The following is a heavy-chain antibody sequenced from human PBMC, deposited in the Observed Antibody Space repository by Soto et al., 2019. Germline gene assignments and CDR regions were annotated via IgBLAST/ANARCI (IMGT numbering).Heavy chain of an antibody. Sequence: SETLSLTCTVSGGSISSGDYYWSWIRQPPGKGLEWIGYIYYSGSTYYNPSLKSRVTISVDTSKNQFSLKLSSVTAADTAVYYCARRQNYCSGGSSPRWFDPWGQGPLVTVPQ. CDR2: IYYSGST. CDR1: GGSISSGDYY. J-gene: IGHJ5*02. V-gene: IGHV4-30-4*01. D-gene: IGHD2-15*01. CDR3: ARRQNYCSGGSSPRWFDP.